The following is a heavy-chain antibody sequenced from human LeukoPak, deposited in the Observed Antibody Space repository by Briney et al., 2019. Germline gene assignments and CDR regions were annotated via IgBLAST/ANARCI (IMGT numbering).Heavy chain of an antibody. Sequence: SETLSPTCAVYGGSFSGYYWSWIRQPPGKGLEWIGEINHSGSTNYNPSLKSRVTISVDTSKNQFSLKLSSVTAADTAVYYCARDAAAGINWFDPWGQGTLVTVSS. D-gene: IGHD6-13*01. CDR1: GGSFSGYY. CDR3: ARDAAAGINWFDP. V-gene: IGHV4-34*01. CDR2: INHSGST. J-gene: IGHJ5*02.